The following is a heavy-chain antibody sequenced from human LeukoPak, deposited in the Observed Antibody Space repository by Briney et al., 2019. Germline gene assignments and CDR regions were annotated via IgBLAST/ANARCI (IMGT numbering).Heavy chain of an antibody. CDR1: GGSFTDYS. CDR3: ARDDSSGYYVDY. V-gene: IGHV4-34*10. Sequence: SETLSLTCAVYGGSFTDYSWTWIRQPPGKGLEWIGEIIHSGSTNYNPSLKSRISISRDTSKNQFSLKLSSVTAADTAVYYCARDDSSGYYVDYWGQGTLVTVSS. CDR2: IIHSGST. D-gene: IGHD3-22*01. J-gene: IGHJ4*02.